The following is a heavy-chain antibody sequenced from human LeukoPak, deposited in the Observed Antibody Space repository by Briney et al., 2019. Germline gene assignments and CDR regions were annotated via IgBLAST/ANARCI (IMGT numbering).Heavy chain of an antibody. Sequence: SETLSLTCTVSGGSISSYSYYWSWIRQRPGLGLEWIGYVYYTGSTYYNPSLRSRISLSLDTSEKQISLRLTSVTATDSAVYYCARGLYDTSGYHFDYWGQGTLVTVSS. CDR1: GGSISSYSYY. J-gene: IGHJ4*02. D-gene: IGHD3-22*01. V-gene: IGHV4-31*03. CDR2: VYYTGST. CDR3: ARGLYDTSGYHFDY.